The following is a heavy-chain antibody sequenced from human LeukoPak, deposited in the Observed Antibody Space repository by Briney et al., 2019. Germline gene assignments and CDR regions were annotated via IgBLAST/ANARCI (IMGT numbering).Heavy chain of an antibody. CDR1: GGSISSGGYY. D-gene: IGHD5-12*01. CDR2: IYHSGST. Sequence: PSQTLSLTCTVSGGSISSGGYYWSWIRQPPGKGLEWIGYIYHSGSTYYNPSLKSRVIISVDRSKNQFSLKLSSVTAADTAVYYCATDDIVAYFDYWGQGTLVTVSS. V-gene: IGHV4-30-2*01. CDR3: ATDDIVAYFDY. J-gene: IGHJ4*02.